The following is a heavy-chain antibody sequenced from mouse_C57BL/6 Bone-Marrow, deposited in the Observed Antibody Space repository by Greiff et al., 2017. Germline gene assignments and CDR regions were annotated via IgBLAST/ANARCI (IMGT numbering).Heavy chain of an antibody. Sequence: QVQLQQPGAELVKPGASVKMSCKASGYTFTSYWITWVKPRPGQGLEWIGDIYPGSGSTNYNEKFKSKATLTADTSSSTAYMQLSSLASEDSAVYYGAQLTGPGFVYWGQGTTLTVSS. V-gene: IGHV1-55*01. D-gene: IGHD4-1*01. CDR1: GYTFTSYW. CDR3: AQLTGPGFVY. CDR2: IYPGSGST. J-gene: IGHJ2*01.